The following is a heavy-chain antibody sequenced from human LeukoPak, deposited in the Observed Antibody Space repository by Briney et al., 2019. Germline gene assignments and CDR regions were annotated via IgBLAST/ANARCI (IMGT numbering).Heavy chain of an antibody. J-gene: IGHJ3*02. V-gene: IGHV3-33*06. CDR1: GFTFSSYG. CDR2: IWYDGSNK. CDR3: AKELKTYYYDSSIDAFDI. D-gene: IGHD3-22*01. Sequence: GGSLRLSCAASGFTFSSYGMHWVRQAPGKGREWVAVIWYDGSNKYYADSVKGRFTISRDNSKNTLYLQMNSLRAEDTAVYYCAKELKTYYYDSSIDAFDIWGQGTMVTVSS.